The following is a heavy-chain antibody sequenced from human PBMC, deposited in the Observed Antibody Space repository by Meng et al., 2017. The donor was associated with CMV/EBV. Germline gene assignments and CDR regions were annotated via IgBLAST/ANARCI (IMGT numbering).Heavy chain of an antibody. CDR3: ARGSGIAAAGTFDY. CDR1: GYTFTGYY. D-gene: IGHD6-13*01. Sequence: AELAPSVAEVKKPGASVKVSCKASGYTFTGYYMHWVRQAPGQGLEWMGWINPNRGGTNYAQKFQGRVTMTRDTSISTAYMELSRLRSDDTAAYYCARGSGIAAAGTFDYWGQGTLVTVSS. J-gene: IGHJ4*02. CDR2: INPNRGGT. V-gene: IGHV1-2*02.